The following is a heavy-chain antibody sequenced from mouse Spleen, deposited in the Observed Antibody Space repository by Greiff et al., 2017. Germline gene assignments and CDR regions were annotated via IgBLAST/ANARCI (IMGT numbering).Heavy chain of an antibody. J-gene: IGHJ3*01. CDR3: AREADSAWFAY. D-gene: IGHD2-4*01. Sequence: QVQLQQSGPELVKPGASVKISCKASGYAFSSSWMNWVKQRPGKGLEWIGRIYPGDGDTNYNGKFKGKATLTADKSSSTAYMQLSSLTSEDSAVYFCAREADSAWFAYWGQGTLVTVSA. CDR1: GYAFSSSW. V-gene: IGHV1-82*01. CDR2: IYPGDGDT.